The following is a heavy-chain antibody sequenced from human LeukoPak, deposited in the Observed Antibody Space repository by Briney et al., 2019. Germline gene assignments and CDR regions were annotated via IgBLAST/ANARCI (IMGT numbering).Heavy chain of an antibody. Sequence: PGGSLRLSCAASGFTFSSYGMHWVSQAPGKGLEWVAFIRYDGSNKYYADSVKGRFTISRDNSKNTLYLQMNSLRAEDPSVYYCAKAATAAGSYFDCWGQRTLVTASS. CDR2: IRYDGSNK. CDR3: AKAATAAGSYFDC. J-gene: IGHJ4*02. CDR1: GFTFSSYG. D-gene: IGHD6-13*01. V-gene: IGHV3-30*02.